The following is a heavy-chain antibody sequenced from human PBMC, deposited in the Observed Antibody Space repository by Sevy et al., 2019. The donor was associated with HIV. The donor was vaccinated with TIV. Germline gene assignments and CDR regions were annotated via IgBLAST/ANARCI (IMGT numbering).Heavy chain of an antibody. V-gene: IGHV3-11*01. CDR2: ISGSGDTI. J-gene: IGHJ6*02. CDR3: ARDHVKDGDLGDYYYFAMDV. D-gene: IGHD3-16*01. CDR1: RFILSDYY. Sequence: GGSLRLSCAASRFILSDYYMSWIRQAPGKGLEWISYISGSGDTIYYADSVKGRFTISRDNTKNSLYLQMNSLRAEDTAVYYCARDHVKDGDLGDYYYFAMDVWGPGTTVTVSS.